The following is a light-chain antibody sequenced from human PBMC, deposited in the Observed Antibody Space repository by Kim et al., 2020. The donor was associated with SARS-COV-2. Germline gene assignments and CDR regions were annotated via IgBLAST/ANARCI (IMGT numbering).Light chain of an antibody. Sequence: DIQLTQSPSSLSASVGDRVTITCRASQSITSYLVWCQQKPGEAPTCLIYAASTLRSGVSSRFSGSGSGTDFTLTISYLQPEDFATYYCLYSNSAPGTFGPGTKVDIK. J-gene: IGKJ3*01. CDR1: QSITSY. V-gene: IGKV1-39*01. CDR3: LYSNSAPGT. CDR2: AAS.